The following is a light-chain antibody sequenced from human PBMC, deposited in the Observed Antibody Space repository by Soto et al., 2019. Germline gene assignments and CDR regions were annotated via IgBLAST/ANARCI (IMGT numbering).Light chain of an antibody. CDR3: QQRRT. CDR1: QSVSSY. Sequence: EIVSTQSPSTLSLSPGERATLSCRASQSVSSYLVWYQQKPGQAPRLLIYDASNRATGIPARFSGSGSGTDFTLTISSLEPEDFAVYYCQQRRTFGQGTKVDIK. CDR2: DAS. V-gene: IGKV3-11*01. J-gene: IGKJ1*01.